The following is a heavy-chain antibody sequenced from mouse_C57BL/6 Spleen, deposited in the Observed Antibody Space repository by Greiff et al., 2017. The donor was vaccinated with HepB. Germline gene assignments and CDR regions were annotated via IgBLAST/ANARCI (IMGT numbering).Heavy chain of an antibody. D-gene: IGHD2-12*01. J-gene: IGHJ2*01. CDR2: IYPGDGDT. Sequence: QVQLKESGAELVKPGASVKISCKASGYAFSSYWMNWVKQRPGQGLEWIGQIYPGDGDTNYNGKFKGKATLTADKSSSTAYMQLSSLTSEDSAVYSCASPTTGFDYFFDYWGQGTTLTVSS. CDR1: GYAFSSYW. V-gene: IGHV1-80*01. CDR3: ASPTTGFDYFFDY.